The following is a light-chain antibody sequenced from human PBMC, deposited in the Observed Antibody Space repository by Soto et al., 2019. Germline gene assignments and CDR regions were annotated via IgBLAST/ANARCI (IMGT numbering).Light chain of an antibody. CDR1: QGISSY. J-gene: IGKJ1*01. V-gene: IGKV1-8*01. CDR2: DAS. Sequence: AIRMTQSPSSLSASTGDRVTITCRASQGISSYLAWYQQKPGKAPKVLIYDASSLESGVPSRFSGSGSGTEFSLTISSLQPDDFATYYCQQYNNYWTSGQGTKVDIK. CDR3: QQYNNYWT.